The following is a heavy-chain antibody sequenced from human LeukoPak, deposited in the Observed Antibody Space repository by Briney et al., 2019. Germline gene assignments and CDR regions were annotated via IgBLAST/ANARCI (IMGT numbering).Heavy chain of an antibody. Sequence: PSETLSLTCTVSGGSMSSFYWSWIRQPPGKGLEWIGYIYHTGSTSYSPSLKSRVTISADTSQNQFSLKLSSVTAADTAVYYCASRKLGNDYWGQGTLVTVSS. CDR3: ASRKLGNDY. CDR1: GGSMSSFY. D-gene: IGHD7-27*01. CDR2: IYHTGST. J-gene: IGHJ4*02. V-gene: IGHV4-59*01.